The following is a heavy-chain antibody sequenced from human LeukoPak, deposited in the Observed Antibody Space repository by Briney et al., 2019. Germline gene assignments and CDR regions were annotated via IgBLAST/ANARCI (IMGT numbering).Heavy chain of an antibody. CDR3: AKPAQVDGSIDVFDI. CDR2: IIPIFGTA. J-gene: IGHJ3*02. CDR1: GGTFSSYA. Sequence: SVKVSCKASGGTFSSYAISWVRQAPGQGLEWMGGIIPIFGTANYAQKFQGRVTITADESTSTAYMELSSLRAEDTALYYCAKPAQVDGSIDVFDIWGQGTMVTVSS. V-gene: IGHV1-69*01. D-gene: IGHD5-24*01.